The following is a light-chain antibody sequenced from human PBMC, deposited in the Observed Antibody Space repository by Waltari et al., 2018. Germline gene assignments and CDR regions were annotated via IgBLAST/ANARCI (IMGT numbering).Light chain of an antibody. CDR2: GVS. V-gene: IGKV3-11*01. Sequence: EIVLTQSPATLSLSPGERATLSCRASQSVNNYLAWYQHKPGQTPRLLIYGVSTRATGIPARFSGSGSGTDFTLTISGLEPEDFAVYYCQQRSNWPPSITFGQGTRLEIK. J-gene: IGKJ5*01. CDR1: QSVNNY. CDR3: QQRSNWPPSIT.